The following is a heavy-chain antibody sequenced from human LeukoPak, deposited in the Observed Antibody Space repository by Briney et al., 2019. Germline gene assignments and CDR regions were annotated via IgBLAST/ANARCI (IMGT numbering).Heavy chain of an antibody. J-gene: IGHJ4*02. CDR3: ATSSDTASAY. CDR2: VYYTGST. D-gene: IGHD5-18*01. V-gene: IGHV4-59*08. CDR1: GGSISSYY. Sequence: KPSETLSLTCTVSGGSISSYYWSWIRQPPGKGLEWIGYVYYTGSTNYNPSLKSRVTISVDTSKNQFSLKLSSVTAADTAVYYCATSSDTASAYWGQGTLVTVSS.